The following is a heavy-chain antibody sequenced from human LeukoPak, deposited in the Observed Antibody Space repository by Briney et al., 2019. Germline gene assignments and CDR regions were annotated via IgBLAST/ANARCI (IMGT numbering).Heavy chain of an antibody. J-gene: IGHJ4*02. CDR1: GYTFTGYY. V-gene: IGHV1-2*02. CDR3: AKDRSGYYTKGGFDY. D-gene: IGHD3/OR15-3a*01. CDR2: INPNSGGT. Sequence: ASVKVSCKASGYTFTGYYMHWVRQAPGQGLEWMGWINPNSGGTNYAQKFQGRVTMTRDTSISTAYMELSRLRSDDTAVYYCAKDRSGYYTKGGFDYWGQGTLVTVSS.